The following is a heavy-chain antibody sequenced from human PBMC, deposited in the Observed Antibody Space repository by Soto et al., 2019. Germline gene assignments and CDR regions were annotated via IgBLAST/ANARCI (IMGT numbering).Heavy chain of an antibody. V-gene: IGHV1-69*06. CDR2: ILPLSGTT. Sequence: QLQLVQSGAEVKKPGSSVKVSCKASGGTFSAYAISWVRQAPGQGLEWMGGILPLSGTTNYTQRFQGRVTISADKSTSTGYMELSRLRSEETAVYYCERANPAKYYDSVWGDYRRGGMDVWGQGTTVTVSS. J-gene: IGHJ6*02. D-gene: IGHD3-16*02. CDR3: ERANPAKYYDSVWGDYRRGGMDV. CDR1: GGTFSAYA.